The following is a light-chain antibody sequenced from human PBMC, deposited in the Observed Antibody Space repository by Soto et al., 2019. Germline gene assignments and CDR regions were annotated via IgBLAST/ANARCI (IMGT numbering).Light chain of an antibody. CDR3: CSYTGSFLV. CDR1: SSDVGGYNY. J-gene: IGLJ2*01. V-gene: IGLV2-11*01. CDR2: DVS. Sequence: QSALTQPRSVSGSPGQSVTISCTGTSSDVGGYNYVSWYQQHPGKAPKLMIYDVSKRPSRVPDRFSGSKSGNTASITSSGLQAEDDAYYYVCSYTGSFLVLGGGTKVTVL.